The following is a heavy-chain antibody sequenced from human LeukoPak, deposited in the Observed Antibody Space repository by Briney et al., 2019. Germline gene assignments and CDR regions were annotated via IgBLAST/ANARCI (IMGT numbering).Heavy chain of an antibody. CDR1: GDSISSSSYY. CDR2: IYYSGST. Sequence: SETLSLMCTASGDSISSSSYYWGWIRQPPWKGLEWIGSIYYSGSTYYNPSLKSRVTVSVDTSKNQFSLKLSSVTAADTAVYYCARLRRNIANHWGQGTLVTVSS. V-gene: IGHV4-39*01. CDR3: ARLRRNIANH. J-gene: IGHJ5*02. D-gene: IGHD2/OR15-2a*01.